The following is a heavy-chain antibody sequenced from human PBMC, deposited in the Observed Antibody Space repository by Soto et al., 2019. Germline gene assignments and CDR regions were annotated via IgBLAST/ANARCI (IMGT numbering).Heavy chain of an antibody. CDR1: GFTFSSYG. Sequence: GGSLRLSCAASGFTFSSYGMHWVRQAPGKGLEWVAVISYDGSNKYYADSVKGRFTISRDNSKNTLYLQMNSLRAEDTAVYYCAKGKSGIVLMVYAPSYYGMDVWGQGTTVTVSS. CDR2: ISYDGSNK. CDR3: AKGKSGIVLMVYAPSYYGMDV. D-gene: IGHD2-8*01. V-gene: IGHV3-30*18. J-gene: IGHJ6*02.